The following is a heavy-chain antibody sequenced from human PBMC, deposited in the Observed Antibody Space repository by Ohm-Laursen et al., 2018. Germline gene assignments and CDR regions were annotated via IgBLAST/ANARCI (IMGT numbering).Heavy chain of an antibody. CDR1: GFTFSSYW. V-gene: IGHV3-7*01. CDR3: VRDIRSGSYWYFGLDF. J-gene: IGHJ4*02. Sequence: GSLRLSCAASGFTFSSYWMSWVRQAPGKGLEWVANMKQDGSEIYYVDSVKGRFSISRDNAKNSLYLQMNNLRAEDTALYYCVRDIRSGSYWYFGLDFWGQGTLVTVSS. CDR2: MKQDGSEI. D-gene: IGHD6-13*01.